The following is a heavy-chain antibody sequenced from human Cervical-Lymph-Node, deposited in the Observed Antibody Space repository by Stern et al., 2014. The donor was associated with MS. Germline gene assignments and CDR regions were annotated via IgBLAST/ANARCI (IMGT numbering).Heavy chain of an antibody. D-gene: IGHD1-1*01. CDR3: TRGWNGAQDS. V-gene: IGHV4-4*02. Sequence: VQLVQSGPGLVKPSGTLSLTCAVSGGSISSTNWWSWVRQPPGKGLEWIGEIYHSESANYNPSLKSRVTISVDKSKNQFSLNLSSVTAADTAMYYCTRGWNGAQDSWGQGALVTVSS. CDR2: IYHSESA. CDR1: GGSISSTNW. J-gene: IGHJ4*02.